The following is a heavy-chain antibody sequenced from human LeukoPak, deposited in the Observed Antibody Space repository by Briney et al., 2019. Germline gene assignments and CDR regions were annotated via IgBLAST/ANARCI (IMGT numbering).Heavy chain of an antibody. CDR3: AKAPFDSSGLLGY. J-gene: IGHJ4*02. D-gene: IGHD3-22*01. CDR2: IDRSGTT. CDR1: GGSISSSNW. V-gene: IGHV4-4*02. Sequence: TSETLSLTCTVSGGSISSSNWWSWVRQPPGKGLEWIGEIDRSGTTNYNPSLKSRITISVDKSNNQFSLKLSYVIAADTAVYYCAKAPFDSSGLLGYRGQGTLVTVSS.